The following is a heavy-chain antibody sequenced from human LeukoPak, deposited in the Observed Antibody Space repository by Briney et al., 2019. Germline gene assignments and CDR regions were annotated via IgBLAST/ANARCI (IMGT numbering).Heavy chain of an antibody. CDR3: ARFSPRAMGNYLDF. CDR2: IYPRGST. CDR1: GGSLNGYY. V-gene: IGHV4-34*10. Sequence: SETLSLTCAVYGGSLNGYYWSWIRQPPGKGLEWIGYIYPRGSTYYNPSLKSRVILSLDKSANQFSLNLSSVTAADTAVYYCARFSPRAMGNYLDFWGQGTLVTVSS. J-gene: IGHJ4*02. D-gene: IGHD7-27*01.